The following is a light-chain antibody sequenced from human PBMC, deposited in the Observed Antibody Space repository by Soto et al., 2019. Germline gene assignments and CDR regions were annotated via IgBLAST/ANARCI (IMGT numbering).Light chain of an antibody. J-gene: IGKJ2*01. CDR3: QQSYSTLLVT. CDR1: QSISSY. Sequence: DLQMTQSPSSLSASVGDRVTITCRASQSISSYLNWYQQKPGKAPKLLIYAASSLQSGVPSRFXGSGSGTDFTLTISSLQPEDFATYYCQQSYSTLLVTFGQGTKLEIK. V-gene: IGKV1-39*01. CDR2: AAS.